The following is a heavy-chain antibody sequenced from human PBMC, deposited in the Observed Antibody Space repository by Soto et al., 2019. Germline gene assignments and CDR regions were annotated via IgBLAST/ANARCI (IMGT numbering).Heavy chain of an antibody. J-gene: IGHJ6*02. CDR2: VSYNGKA. V-gene: IGHV4-31*03. D-gene: IGHD2-2*01. Sequence: QVQVQESGPGLVRPSQTLSLTCSVSGGSISSDDSYWSWVRQHPGKGLEWIGYVSYNGKASYSPSRENRLTISVDTSKNQFSLSLTSVSAADTAVYYCARERITVCPAGMGSLYNYFGVDVWGQGTTVTVSS. CDR3: ARERITVCPAGMGSLYNYFGVDV. CDR1: GGSISSDDSY.